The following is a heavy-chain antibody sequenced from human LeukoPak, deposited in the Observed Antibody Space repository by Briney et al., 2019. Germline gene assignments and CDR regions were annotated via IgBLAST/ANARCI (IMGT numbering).Heavy chain of an antibody. CDR2: INNSGGSK. D-gene: IGHD2-2*01. Sequence: GGSLRLSCAASGFTFSSYALRWVRQAPGKGLEWVSSINNSGGSKYYADYVKGRFTISRDNSKNTLYLQVNSLRAEDTAVYYCAKTGVCPSTLGRHYGMDVWGQGTTVTVSS. CDR3: AKTGVCPSTLGRHYGMDV. CDR1: GFTFSSYA. V-gene: IGHV3-23*01. J-gene: IGHJ6*02.